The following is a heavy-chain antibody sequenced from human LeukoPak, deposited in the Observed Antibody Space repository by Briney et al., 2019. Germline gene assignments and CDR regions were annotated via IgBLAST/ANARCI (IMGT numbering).Heavy chain of an antibody. V-gene: IGHV4-38-2*02. Sequence: PSETLSLTCTVSGYSISSGYYWGWIRQPPGKGLEWIGSIYHSGSTYYNPSLKSRVTISVDTYKNQFSLKLSSVTAADAAVYYCARHGGSSGYDYWGQGTLVTVSS. J-gene: IGHJ4*02. CDR3: ARHGGSSGYDY. D-gene: IGHD6-19*01. CDR1: GYSISSGYY. CDR2: IYHSGST.